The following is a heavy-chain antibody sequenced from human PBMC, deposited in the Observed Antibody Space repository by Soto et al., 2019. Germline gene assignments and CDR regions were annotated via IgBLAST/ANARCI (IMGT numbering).Heavy chain of an antibody. D-gene: IGHD3-16*02. V-gene: IGHV4-30-4*01. CDR2: IYYSGST. J-gene: IGHJ4*02. CDR1: GGSISSGDYY. Sequence: SETLSLTCTVSGGSISSGDYYWSWIRQPPGKGLEWIGYIYYSGSTYYNPSLKSRVTISVDTSKNQFSLKLSSVTAADTAVYYCARGNYDYVWGSYRYGPTYYFDYWGQGTLVTVSS. CDR3: ARGNYDYVWGSYRYGPTYYFDY.